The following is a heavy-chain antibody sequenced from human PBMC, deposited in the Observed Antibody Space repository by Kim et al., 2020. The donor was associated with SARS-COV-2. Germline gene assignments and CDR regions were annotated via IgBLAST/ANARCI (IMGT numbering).Heavy chain of an antibody. J-gene: IGHJ6*02. Sequence: GGSLRLSCAASGFTFSSYEMNWVRQAPGKGLEWVSYISSSGSTIYYADSVKGRFTISRDNAKNSLYLQMNSLRAEDTAVYYCARETDTGLWLRGFGGMDVWGQGTTVTVSS. CDR1: GFTFSSYE. V-gene: IGHV3-48*03. CDR2: ISSSGSTI. CDR3: ARETDTGLWLRGFGGMDV. D-gene: IGHD5-18*01.